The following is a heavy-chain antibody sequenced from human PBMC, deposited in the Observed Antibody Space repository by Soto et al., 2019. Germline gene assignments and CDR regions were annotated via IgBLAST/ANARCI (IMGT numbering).Heavy chain of an antibody. CDR2: IDPSDSYT. J-gene: IGHJ6*02. D-gene: IGHD3-3*01. Sequence: GAALKISCKGSGYTFTEYWINWVRQMPGKGLEWMGRIDPSDSYTKYSPSFQGHVTISADKSISTAYLEWSSLEASDTAMYYCARARSITIFGVVGFEMDVWGQGTTVTVSS. CDR3: ARARSITIFGVVGFEMDV. V-gene: IGHV5-10-1*01. CDR1: GYTFTEYW.